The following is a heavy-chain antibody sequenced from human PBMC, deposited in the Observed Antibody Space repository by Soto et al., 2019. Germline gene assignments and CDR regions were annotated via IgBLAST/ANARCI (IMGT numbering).Heavy chain of an antibody. CDR2: ISGSGGST. D-gene: IGHD3-10*01. CDR3: ANTIVRGTARLFDY. Sequence: GVSLRISCAASGFTFSSYAMSWVRQNPGKGLEWVSAISGSGGSTYYADSVKGRFTISRDNSKNTLYLQMNSLRAEDTAVYYRANTIVRGTARLFDYWGQGTLVTVSS. J-gene: IGHJ4*02. CDR1: GFTFSSYA. V-gene: IGHV3-23*01.